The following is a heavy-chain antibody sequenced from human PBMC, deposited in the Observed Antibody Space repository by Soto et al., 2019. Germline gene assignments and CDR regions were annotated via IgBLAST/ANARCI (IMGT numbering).Heavy chain of an antibody. CDR3: ARLAVATMVLDY. CDR2: IFHSGST. Sequence: SETLSLTCTVSSGSISNSNWWSWVRQPPGRGLEWNGEIFHSGSTSYNPSLKSRVTISIVKSKNQFSLQLSSVTAADTAVYFCARLAVATMVLDYWGQGALVTVSS. V-gene: IGHV4-4*02. CDR1: SGSISNSNW. D-gene: IGHD5-12*01. J-gene: IGHJ4*02.